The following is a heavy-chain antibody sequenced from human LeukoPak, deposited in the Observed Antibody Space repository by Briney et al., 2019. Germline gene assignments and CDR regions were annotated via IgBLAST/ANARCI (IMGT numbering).Heavy chain of an antibody. V-gene: IGHV4-34*01. CDR2: INHSGST. D-gene: IGHD4-17*01. J-gene: IGHJ6*02. Sequence: SETLSLTCAVYGGSFSGYYWSWIRQPPGKGLEWIGEINHSGSTNYNPSLKSRVTISVDTSKNQFSLKLSSVTAADTAVYYCARGEATVTTNYYYYYGMDVRGQGTTVTVSS. CDR1: GGSFSGYY. CDR3: ARGEATVTTNYYYYYGMDV.